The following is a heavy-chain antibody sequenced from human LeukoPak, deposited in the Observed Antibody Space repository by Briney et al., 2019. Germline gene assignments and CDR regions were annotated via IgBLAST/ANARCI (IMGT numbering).Heavy chain of an antibody. J-gene: IGHJ4*02. D-gene: IGHD2-2*01. CDR3: AREGARDDFVVVPAALDF. CDR1: NGSIGSYY. V-gene: IGHV4-4*07. Sequence: SETLSLTCTASNGSIGSYYWTWIRQPAGKGLEWIGRIHRTGSTNYNPSLTSRVIMSVDTSKNQFSLRLTSLTAADTAVYYCAREGARDDFVVVPAALDFWGLGTLVTVSS. CDR2: IHRTGST.